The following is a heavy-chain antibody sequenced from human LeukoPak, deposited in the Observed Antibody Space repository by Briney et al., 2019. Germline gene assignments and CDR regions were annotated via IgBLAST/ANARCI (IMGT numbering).Heavy chain of an antibody. V-gene: IGHV1-69*13. CDR3: ARKVRDWFDP. D-gene: IGHD2-2*01. CDR2: IIPIFGTA. J-gene: IGHJ5*02. CDR1: GGTFSSYA. Sequence: ASVNVSCKASGGTFSSYAISWVRQAPGQGLEWMGGIIPIFGTANYAQKFQGRVTITADESTSTAYMELSSLRSEDTAVYYCARKVRDWFDPWGQGALVTVSS.